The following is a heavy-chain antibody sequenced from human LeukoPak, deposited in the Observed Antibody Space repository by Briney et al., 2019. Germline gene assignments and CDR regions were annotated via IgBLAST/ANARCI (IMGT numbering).Heavy chain of an antibody. CDR3: ARDKKNVVVVAARGSAAYSYYGMDV. D-gene: IGHD2-15*01. V-gene: IGHV3-48*03. CDR1: GFTFSSYE. Sequence: GGSLRLSCAASGFTFSSYEMNWVRQAPGKGREWGSYISSSGSTIYYADSVKGRFTISRDNAKNSMSLPMTSLRAEDTAVYYCARDKKNVVVVAARGSAAYSYYGMDVWGQGTTVTVSS. CDR2: ISSSGSTI. J-gene: IGHJ6*02.